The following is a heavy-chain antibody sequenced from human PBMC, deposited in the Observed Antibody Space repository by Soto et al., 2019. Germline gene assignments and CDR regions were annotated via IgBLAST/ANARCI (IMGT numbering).Heavy chain of an antibody. J-gene: IGHJ4*02. Sequence: VQLVESGGGLVQPGGSLKLSCAASGFTFSGSAMHRVRQASGKGLEWVGRIRSKANSYATAYAASVKGRFTISRDDSKNTAYLKMNSLKTEDTAVYYCTRLSNVLEYYFDYWGQGTVVTVSS. CDR3: TRLSNVLEYYFDY. CDR1: GFTFSGSA. CDR2: IRSKANSYAT. V-gene: IGHV3-73*02.